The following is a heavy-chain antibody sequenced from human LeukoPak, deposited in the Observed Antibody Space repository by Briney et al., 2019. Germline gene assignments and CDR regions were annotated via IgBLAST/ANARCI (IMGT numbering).Heavy chain of an antibody. D-gene: IGHD2-2*01. CDR1: GYTFTSYG. J-gene: IGHJ4*02. CDR2: ISAYNGNT. Sequence: ASVKVSCKASGYTFTSYGISWVRQAPGQGLEWMGWISAYNGNTNYAQKLQGRVTMTTDTSTSTAYMELRSPRSDDTAVYYCAREYCSSTSCYLYYFDYWGQGTLVTVSS. V-gene: IGHV1-18*01. CDR3: AREYCSSTSCYLYYFDY.